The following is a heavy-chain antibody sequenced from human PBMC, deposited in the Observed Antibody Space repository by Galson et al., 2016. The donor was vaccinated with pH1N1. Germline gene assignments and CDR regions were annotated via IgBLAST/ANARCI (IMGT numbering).Heavy chain of an antibody. CDR2: ISGNGGSP. D-gene: IGHD3-16*01. J-gene: IGHJ3*01. V-gene: IGHV3-23*01. Sequence: SLRLSCAAPGFTFSTFAMIWVRQAPGKGLEWVSVISGNGGSPFYADSVKGRFTISRDNSKNTLFLQMNSLRVEDTALYYCATGGSPQPPNDAFDVWGQGSMVTVSS. CDR3: ATGGSPQPPNDAFDV. CDR1: GFTFSTFA.